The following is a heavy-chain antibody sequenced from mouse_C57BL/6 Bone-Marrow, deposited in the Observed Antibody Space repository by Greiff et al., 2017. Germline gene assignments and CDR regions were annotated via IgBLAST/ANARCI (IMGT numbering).Heavy chain of an antibody. Sequence: QVQLQQPGAELVMPGASVKLSCKASGYTFTSYWMHWVKQRPGQGLEWIGEIDPSDSYTNYNQKFKGKSTLTVDKSSSTTYMQLGSLTSEDSAVYYCVRLSDRWGQGTTLTVSS. CDR3: VRLSDR. V-gene: IGHV1-69*01. D-gene: IGHD3-2*02. CDR1: GYTFTSYW. J-gene: IGHJ2*01. CDR2: IDPSDSYT.